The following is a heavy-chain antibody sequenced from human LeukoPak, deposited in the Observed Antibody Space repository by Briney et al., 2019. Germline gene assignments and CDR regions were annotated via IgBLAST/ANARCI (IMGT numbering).Heavy chain of an antibody. CDR3: ARGGTYYYDSSGYYYQD. J-gene: IGHJ1*01. CDR1: GGTFSSYA. V-gene: IGHV1-69*04. CDR2: IIPILGIA. D-gene: IGHD3-22*01. Sequence: SVKVSCKASGGTFSSYAISWVRQAPGQGLEWMGRIIPILGIANYAQKFQGRVTITADKSTSTAYMELSSLRSEDTAVYYCARGGTYYYDSSGYYYQDWGQGTLVTVSS.